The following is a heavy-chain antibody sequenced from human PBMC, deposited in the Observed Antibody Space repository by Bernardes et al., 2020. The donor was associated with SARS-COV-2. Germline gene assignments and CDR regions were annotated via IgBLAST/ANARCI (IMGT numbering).Heavy chain of an antibody. V-gene: IGHV4-39*01. CDR2: IYYSGST. Sequence: LSLTCTVSGGSISSSSYYWGWIRQPPGKGLEWIGSIYYSGSTYYNPSLKSRVTISVDTSKNQFSLKLSSVTAADTAVYYCARHHQRITIFGVVYNWFDPWGQGTLVTVSS. J-gene: IGHJ5*02. CDR3: ARHHQRITIFGVVYNWFDP. CDR1: GGSISSSSYY. D-gene: IGHD3-3*01.